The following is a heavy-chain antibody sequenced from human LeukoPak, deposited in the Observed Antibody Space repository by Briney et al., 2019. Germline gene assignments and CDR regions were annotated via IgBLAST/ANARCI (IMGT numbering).Heavy chain of an antibody. CDR2: IYYSGST. J-gene: IGHJ4*02. CDR1: GGSISSYY. D-gene: IGHD3-10*01. CDR3: AGDYRVGDGGGRSDY. Sequence: SETLSLTCTVSGGSISSYYWSWIRQPPGQGLEWIGYIYYSGSTNYNPSLKSRVTISVDTSKNQFSLRLSSVTAADAAIYYCAGDYRVGDGGGRSDYGGQGTLVTVSS. V-gene: IGHV4-59*01.